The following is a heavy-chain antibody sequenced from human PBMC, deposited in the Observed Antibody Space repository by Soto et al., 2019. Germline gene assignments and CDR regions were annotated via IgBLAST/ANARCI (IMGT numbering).Heavy chain of an antibody. J-gene: IGHJ4*02. V-gene: IGHV4-39*01. D-gene: IGHD3-9*01. CDR1: GGSISSSSYY. CDR2: IYYSGST. Sequence: SETLSLTCTVSGGSISSSSYYWGWIRQPPGKGLEWIGSIYYSGSTYYNPSLKSRVTISVDTSKNQFSLRLSSVTAADTAVYYCARQDSEFYDILTGYNYFDYWGQGTLVTVSS. CDR3: ARQDSEFYDILTGYNYFDY.